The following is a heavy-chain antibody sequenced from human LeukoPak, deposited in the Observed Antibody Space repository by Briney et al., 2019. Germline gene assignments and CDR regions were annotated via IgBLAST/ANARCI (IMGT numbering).Heavy chain of an antibody. V-gene: IGHV4-59*12. CDR1: GGPISSYY. CDR3: ARDSVLLWFGELRSGGRGFDP. Sequence: SETLSLTCTVSGGPISSYYWSWIRQPPGKGLEWIGYIYYSGSTYYNPSLKSRVIISVDTSKNQFSLKLSSVTAADTAVYYCARDSVLLWFGELRSGGRGFDPWGQGTLVTVSS. D-gene: IGHD3-10*01. J-gene: IGHJ5*02. CDR2: IYYSGST.